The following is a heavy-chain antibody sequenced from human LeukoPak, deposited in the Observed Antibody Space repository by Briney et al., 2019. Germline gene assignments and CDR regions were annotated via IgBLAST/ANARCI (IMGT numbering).Heavy chain of an antibody. CDR2: IRSKANSYAT. D-gene: IGHD2-8*02. J-gene: IGHJ5*02. V-gene: IGHV3-73*01. CDR1: GFTFSGSA. Sequence: GGSLRLSCAASGFTFSGSAMHWVRQASGKGLEWVGRIRSKANSYATAYAASVKGRFTISRDDSKNTAYLQMNSLKTEDTAVYYCVRDAKYCPDSWGQGTLVTVSS. CDR3: VRDAKYCPDS.